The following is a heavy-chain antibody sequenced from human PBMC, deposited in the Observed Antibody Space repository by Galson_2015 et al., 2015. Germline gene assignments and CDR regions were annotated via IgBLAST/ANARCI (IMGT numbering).Heavy chain of an antibody. CDR2: ISSSGSTI. V-gene: IGHV3-11*04. J-gene: IGHJ4*02. Sequence: SLRLSCAASGFTFSDYYMSWIRQAPGKGLEWVSYISSSGSTIYYADSVKGRFTISRDNAKNSLYLQMNSLRAEDTAVYYCEGYGDYNIYYFDYWGQGTLVTVSS. CDR3: EGYGDYNIYYFDY. CDR1: GFTFSDYY. D-gene: IGHD4-17*01.